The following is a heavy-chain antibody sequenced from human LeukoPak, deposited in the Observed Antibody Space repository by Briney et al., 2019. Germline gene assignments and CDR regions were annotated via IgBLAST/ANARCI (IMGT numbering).Heavy chain of an antibody. CDR2: IKQDGSEE. D-gene: IGHD3-16*01. Sequence: GGSLRLSCEASGFMFKNYWMTWVRQAPGKGLEWVANIKQDGSEEFYVDSVKGRFTISRDNAKNSLFLQLNSLRAEDTAVYFCARVWQYYYDYSAFDMWGKGTMVTVS. V-gene: IGHV3-7*01. CDR1: GFMFKNYW. J-gene: IGHJ3*02. CDR3: ARVWQYYYDYSAFDM.